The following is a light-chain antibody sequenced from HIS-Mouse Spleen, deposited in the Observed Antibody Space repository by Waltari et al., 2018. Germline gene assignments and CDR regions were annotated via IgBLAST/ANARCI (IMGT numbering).Light chain of an antibody. CDR3: YSTDSSGNHRV. CDR1: ALPKKY. V-gene: IGLV3-10*01. Sequence: SYELTPPPSVSVSPGQTARNTCSGDALPKKYASLYHQKSGQAPVLVIYEDSKRPPGIPERFSGSSSGTMATLTISGAQVEDEADYYCYSTDSSGNHRVFGGGTKLTVL. J-gene: IGLJ2*01. CDR2: EDS.